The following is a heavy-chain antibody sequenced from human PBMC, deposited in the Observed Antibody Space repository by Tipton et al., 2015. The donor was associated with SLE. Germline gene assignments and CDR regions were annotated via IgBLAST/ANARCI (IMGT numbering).Heavy chain of an antibody. CDR2: IYYSGGT. V-gene: IGHV4-39*07. J-gene: IGHJ3*02. D-gene: IGHD3-22*01. CDR1: GGSISSSSYY. CDR3: ARGSYYDSSGLRVEAFDI. Sequence: TLSLTCTVSGGSISSSSYYWGWIRQPPGKGLEWIGSIYYSGGTYYNPSLKSRVTISVDPSKNQFSLKLSSVTAADTAVDYCARGSYYDSSGLRVEAFDIWGQGTMVTVSS.